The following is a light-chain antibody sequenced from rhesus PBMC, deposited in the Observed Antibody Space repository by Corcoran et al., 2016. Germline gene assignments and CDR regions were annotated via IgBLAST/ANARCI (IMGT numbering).Light chain of an antibody. V-gene: IGKV1S12*01. CDR1: QNIYSK. Sequence: DIQMTQSPSALSASVGDRVTISCRARQNIYSKSAGYQQKPGKAPKLLIYAASSLQTGFPSRFSGNGSGTEFTLTLSTLQSEDSATYYCPHSYNNPLTFGPGTKLAIK. CDR2: AAS. CDR3: PHSYNNPLT. J-gene: IGKJ3*01.